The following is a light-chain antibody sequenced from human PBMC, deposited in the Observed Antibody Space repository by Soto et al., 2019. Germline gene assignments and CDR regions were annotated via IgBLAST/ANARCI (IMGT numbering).Light chain of an antibody. V-gene: IGKV1-5*01. J-gene: IGKJ1*01. CDR3: QQYDSSSWT. Sequence: DIQMTQSPSTLSASVGDRVTITSLASQSISSWLAWYQQKPGKAPKLLIYDASSLESWVPSRFSGSGSGTEFTLTLSSLQTDDFASYYCQQYDSSSWTFGQGTKVDIK. CDR2: DAS. CDR1: QSISSW.